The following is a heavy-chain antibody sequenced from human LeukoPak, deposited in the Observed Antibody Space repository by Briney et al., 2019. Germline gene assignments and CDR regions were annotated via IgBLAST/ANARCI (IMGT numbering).Heavy chain of an antibody. CDR3: AKDLDHDYDDYGLDY. Sequence: GGSLRLSCSASGFTFISYAMSWVRQAPGKGLEWVSAISDVGDNTYSADSVKGRFTISRDNSKNTLYLQMNSLRAEDTALYYCAKDLDHDYDDYGLDYWGQGTLVTVSS. CDR2: ISDVGDNT. CDR1: GFTFISYA. J-gene: IGHJ4*02. V-gene: IGHV3-23*01. D-gene: IGHD4-17*01.